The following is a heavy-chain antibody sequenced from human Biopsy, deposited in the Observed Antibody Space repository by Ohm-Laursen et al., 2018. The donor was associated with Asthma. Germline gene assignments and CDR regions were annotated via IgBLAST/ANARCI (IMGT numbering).Heavy chain of an antibody. J-gene: IGHJ6*02. CDR3: ARCQVGYSSGWSLLLKKIYYSGMDV. D-gene: IGHD6-19*01. CDR1: GGTLSNFA. V-gene: IGHV1-69*01. CDR2: IMTVFGTT. Sequence: SSVNASCKAPGGTLSNFAISWVRQAAGQGLEWLGGIMTVFGTTNYAQKFQGRVTITADESTSTAYMEVTSLRSEETAIYYCARCQVGYSSGWSLLLKKIYYSGMDVWGQGTAVTVSS.